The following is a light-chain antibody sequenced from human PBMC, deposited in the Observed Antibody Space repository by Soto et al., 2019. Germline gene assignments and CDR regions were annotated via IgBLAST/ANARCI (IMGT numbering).Light chain of an antibody. CDR2: GAS. J-gene: IGKJ4*01. V-gene: IGKV3D-20*02. CDR3: QQRSNWPPLT. Sequence: IVLTQSPGTLSLSPGDRATLSCRASHSMSNSNLAWYQHKPGQAPRLLIYGASNRATGIPDRFSGSGSGTDFILTINRLEPEDFAVYYCQQRSNWPPLTFGGGTKVEIK. CDR1: HSMSNSN.